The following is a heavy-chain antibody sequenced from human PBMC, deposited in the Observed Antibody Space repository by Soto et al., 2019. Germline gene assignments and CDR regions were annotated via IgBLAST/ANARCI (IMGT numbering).Heavy chain of an antibody. V-gene: IGHV4-39*01. D-gene: IGHD3-16*01. J-gene: IGHJ4*02. CDR3: ASHLRPTNGGGGYFDY. Sequence: QLQLQESGPGLVKPSETLSLTCFVSGGSISSNNYYWGWIRQPPGKGLEWIGSMSYSRSTYYNPPLKSRVTISVDTSKNQFSLKLTSVTAAETAVYYCASHLRPTNGGGGYFDYWGQGPLVTVSS. CDR1: GGSISSNNYY. CDR2: MSYSRST.